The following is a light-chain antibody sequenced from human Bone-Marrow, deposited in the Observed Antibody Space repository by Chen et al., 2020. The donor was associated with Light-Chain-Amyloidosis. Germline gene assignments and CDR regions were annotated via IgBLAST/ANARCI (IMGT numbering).Light chain of an antibody. CDR1: NIGSTS. CDR2: DDS. CDR3: QVWDRSSDRPV. Sequence: SYVLTQPSSVSVAPGQTATIARGGNNIGSTSVHWYQQTPGQAPLLVVYDDSDRPSGIPERLSGSNSGNTATLIISRVEAGDEADYYCQVWDRSSDRPVFGGGTKLTVL. J-gene: IGLJ3*02. V-gene: IGLV3-21*02.